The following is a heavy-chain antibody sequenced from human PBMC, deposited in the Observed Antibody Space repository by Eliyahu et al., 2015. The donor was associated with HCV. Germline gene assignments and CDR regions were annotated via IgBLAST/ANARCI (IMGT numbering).Heavy chain of an antibody. CDR1: GFTFGDYA. Sequence: EVQLVESGGGLVKPGRSLRLSCTASGFTFGDYAMSWFRQAAGKGLEWVGFIRSKAYGGTTEYAASVKGRFTISRDDSKSIAYLQMNSLKTEDTAVYYCTSPTTIFGVVTLDYWGQGTLVTVSS. CDR3: TSPTTIFGVVTLDY. V-gene: IGHV3-49*05. CDR2: IRSKAYGGTT. D-gene: IGHD3-3*01. J-gene: IGHJ4*02.